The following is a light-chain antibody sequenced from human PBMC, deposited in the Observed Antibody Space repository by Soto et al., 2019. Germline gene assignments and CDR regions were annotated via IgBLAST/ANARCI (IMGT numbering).Light chain of an antibody. Sequence: EILLTQSTITLSLSPGEGVTLSCRASQSVTVSSLAWYQQKPGQAPRLLIYAASTRAAGVPARFSGSGSGTDSTLTISDVEPEDFAVYYCHQRQSWPRTFGQGTKVDI. V-gene: IGKV3-11*01. CDR3: HQRQSWPRT. CDR1: QSVTVSS. J-gene: IGKJ1*01. CDR2: AAS.